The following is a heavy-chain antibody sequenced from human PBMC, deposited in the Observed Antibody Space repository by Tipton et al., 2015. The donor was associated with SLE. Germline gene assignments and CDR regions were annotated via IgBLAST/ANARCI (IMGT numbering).Heavy chain of an antibody. J-gene: IGHJ3*02. CDR1: GGSIINNAYY. CDR3: ARTLGAIAHTVYDAFDI. D-gene: IGHD1-26*01. V-gene: IGHV4-39*07. Sequence: TLSLTCTVSGGSIINNAYYWGWIRQPPGKGLEWIGSVHHSGDTYYNPSLKSRVTMSVDMSKNQFSLRLTSVTAADTAVYYCARTLGAIAHTVYDAFDIWGQGKMVTVSS. CDR2: VHHSGDT.